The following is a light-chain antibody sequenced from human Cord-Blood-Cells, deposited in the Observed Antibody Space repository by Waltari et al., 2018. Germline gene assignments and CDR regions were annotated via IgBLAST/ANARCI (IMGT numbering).Light chain of an antibody. Sequence: QSALTQPASVSGSPGQSITISCTGTSSDVGSYNLVSWYQQPPGKAPKPMIYEGSKRPSGVSNRFSGSKSGNTASLTVSGLQAEDEADYYCCSYAGSSTFYVFGTGTKVTVL. CDR2: EGS. CDR3: CSYAGSSTFYV. V-gene: IGLV2-23*03. J-gene: IGLJ1*01. CDR1: SSDVGSYNL.